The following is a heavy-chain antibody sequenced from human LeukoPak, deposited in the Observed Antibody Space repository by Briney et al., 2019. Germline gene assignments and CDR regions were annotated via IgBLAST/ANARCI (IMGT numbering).Heavy chain of an antibody. J-gene: IGHJ3*02. V-gene: IGHV3-15*01. CDR3: ARPRTKQSEAGTVGSFDI. Sequence: PGGSLRLSCAASGFTFSNAWVSWVRQAPGKGLDWVGRIKSNTNGGTIDYAAPVKDRFTISRDDSKNTLYLQMNSLRGEDTAVYHCARPRTKQSEAGTVGSFDIWGQGTMVTVSS. CDR2: IKSNTNGGTI. CDR1: GFTFSNAW. D-gene: IGHD6-13*01.